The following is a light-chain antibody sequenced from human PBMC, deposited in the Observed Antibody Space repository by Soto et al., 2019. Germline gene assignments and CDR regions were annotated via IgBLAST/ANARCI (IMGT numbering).Light chain of an antibody. J-gene: IGLJ2*01. Sequence: QSALTQPASVSGSPGQSITISCTGSSSDVGGYHYVSWYQQYPGKVPKLVISEVSNRPSGVSHRFSGSRSGNTASLTISGLQAEDEADYHCSSYTSRTTPVFGGGTKVTVL. V-gene: IGLV2-14*01. CDR2: EVS. CDR3: SSYTSRTTPV. CDR1: SSDVGGYHY.